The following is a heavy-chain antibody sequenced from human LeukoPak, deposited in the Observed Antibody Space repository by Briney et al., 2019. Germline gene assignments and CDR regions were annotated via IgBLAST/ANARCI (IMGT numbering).Heavy chain of an antibody. CDR2: IIPIFGTA. Sequence: SVKVSCKASGGTFSSYAISWVRQAPGQGLEWMGRIIPIFGTADYAQKFQGRVTITTDESTSTAYMELSSLRSEDTAVYYCARDRRGGYNYFFDYWGQGTLVTVSS. CDR1: GGTFSSYA. D-gene: IGHD5-24*01. J-gene: IGHJ4*02. V-gene: IGHV1-69*05. CDR3: ARDRRGGYNYFFDY.